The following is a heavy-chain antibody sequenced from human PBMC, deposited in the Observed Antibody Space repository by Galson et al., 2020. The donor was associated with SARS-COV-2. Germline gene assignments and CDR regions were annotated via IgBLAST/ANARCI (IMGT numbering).Heavy chain of an antibody. Sequence: SEPLSLTCAVSGGSLSSGDYSWTWIRQPPGKGLEWIGFIYHSRHTYYNPSLKIRVTISIDSAKNQFSLNLSSVTAADTAVYYCARGFFPFRSGSYYRYFDCWGQGTLVTVSS. CDR3: ARGFFPFRSGSYYRYFDC. CDR2: IYHSRHT. CDR1: GGSLSSGDYS. J-gene: IGHJ4*02. V-gene: IGHV4-30-2*01. D-gene: IGHD1-26*01.